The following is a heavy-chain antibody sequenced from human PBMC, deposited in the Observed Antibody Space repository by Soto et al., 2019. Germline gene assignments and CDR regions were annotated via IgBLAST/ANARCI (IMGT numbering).Heavy chain of an antibody. V-gene: IGHV1-3*01. CDR2: INAGNGNT. J-gene: IGHJ5*02. D-gene: IGHD6-19*01. Sequence: ASVKVSCKASGYTFTSYAMHWVRQAPGQRLEWMGWINAGNGNTKYSQKFQGRVTITRDTSASTAYMELSSLRSEDTAVYYCAGDPVAGTGKNWFDPWGQGTLVTVSS. CDR1: GYTFTSYA. CDR3: AGDPVAGTGKNWFDP.